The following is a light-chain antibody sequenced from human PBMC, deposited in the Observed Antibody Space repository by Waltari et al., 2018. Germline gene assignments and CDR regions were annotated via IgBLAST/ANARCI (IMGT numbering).Light chain of an antibody. Sequence: QLVLTQSPSASASLGASVKLTCTLSSGYSSNVIAWLQQQPENGPRSLMKVNSDGSHSQGDGIPDHFSGSSSGAARYLTISNLKSEDEAAYYCQTGVHGTWVFGGGTKLTVL. CDR1: SGYSSNV. CDR3: QTGVHGTWV. V-gene: IGLV4-69*01. CDR2: VNSDGSH. J-gene: IGLJ3*02.